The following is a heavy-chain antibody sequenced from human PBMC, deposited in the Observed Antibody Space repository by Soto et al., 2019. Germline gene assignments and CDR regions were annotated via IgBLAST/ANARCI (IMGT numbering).Heavy chain of an antibody. D-gene: IGHD1-1*01. V-gene: IGHV3-23*01. J-gene: IGHJ4*02. CDR1: GFIFSSYP. CDR3: AKESWKNYFEN. Sequence: GGSLRLSCAASGFIFSSYPMSWVRHAPGRGLQWLSTISGSGDRAFYADSVRGRFTISRDSSKNTLYLQMNSLGAEDTAIYYCAKESWKNYFENWGQGTLVTVSS. CDR2: ISGSGDRA.